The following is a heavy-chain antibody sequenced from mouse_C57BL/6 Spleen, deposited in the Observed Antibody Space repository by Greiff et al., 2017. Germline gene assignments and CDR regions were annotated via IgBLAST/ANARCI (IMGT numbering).Heavy chain of an antibody. J-gene: IGHJ1*03. CDR3: ATDPLYYCGGWGYFDV. D-gene: IGHD1-1*01. Sequence: VQLQESGAELVMPGASVKLSCKASGYTFTSYWMHWVKQRPGQGLEWIGEIDPSDSYTNYNQKFKGKSTLTVDKSSSTAYMQLSSLTSEDSAVYYCATDPLYYCGGWGYFDVWGTGTTVTVSS. CDR2: IDPSDSYT. CDR1: GYTFTSYW. V-gene: IGHV1-69*01.